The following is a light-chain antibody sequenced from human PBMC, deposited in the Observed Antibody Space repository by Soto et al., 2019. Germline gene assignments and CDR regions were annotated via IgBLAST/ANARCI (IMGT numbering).Light chain of an antibody. CDR2: GAS. CDR1: QTVSNKY. CDR3: QQRSDWPSIS. J-gene: IGKJ5*01. V-gene: IGKV3D-20*02. Sequence: EVVLPQSPDTRSLSPGERATLSCRPSQTVSNKYLTWYQQKPGQPPRLLTCGASSRATGITARFSGSGSGTDFTHTISSLDSEDSAVYYCQQRSDWPSISFGQGTRLEIK.